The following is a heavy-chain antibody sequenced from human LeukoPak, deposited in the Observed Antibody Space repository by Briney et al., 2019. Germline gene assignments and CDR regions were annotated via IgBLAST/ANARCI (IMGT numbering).Heavy chain of an antibody. Sequence: SETLSLTCTVSGDSISSSNYYWGWIRQPPGKRREWIGSLHYAGTTYYDPSLRSRVSLSVDTSKNQFSLKLSSVTAADTAVYYCARHNRMGAAATLGVFDSWGQGTLVTVSS. J-gene: IGHJ4*02. CDR2: LHYAGTT. CDR1: GDSISSSNYY. CDR3: ARHNRMGAAATLGVFDS. V-gene: IGHV4-39*01. D-gene: IGHD6-13*01.